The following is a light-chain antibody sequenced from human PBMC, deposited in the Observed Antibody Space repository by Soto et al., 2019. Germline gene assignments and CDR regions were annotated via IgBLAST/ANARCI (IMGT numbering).Light chain of an antibody. Sequence: EVVLTQSPGTLSLSPGERATLSCRASRSVNSRYFAWYQQKPGQAPRRLIYGASSRAPGIPDRFSGSGSGTDFTLIISRLEPEDFAVYYCQQYGNSPLYSFGQGTKLEIK. CDR3: QQYGNSPLYS. CDR1: RSVNSRY. V-gene: IGKV3-20*01. J-gene: IGKJ2*03. CDR2: GAS.